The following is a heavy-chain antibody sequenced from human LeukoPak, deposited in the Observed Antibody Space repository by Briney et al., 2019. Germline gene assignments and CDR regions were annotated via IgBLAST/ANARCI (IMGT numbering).Heavy chain of an antibody. Sequence: SETLSLTCTVSGGSINNFYWYWVRQPPGKGLEWIGYIYYTGGTNYNPSLKSRVTISVDTSKNLFSLRLTCLTAADTAVYYCARVGDSGSSFDYWGQGIQVTVSS. J-gene: IGHJ4*02. CDR1: GGSINNFY. V-gene: IGHV4-59*01. CDR2: IYYTGGT. CDR3: ARVGDSGSSFDY. D-gene: IGHD3-10*01.